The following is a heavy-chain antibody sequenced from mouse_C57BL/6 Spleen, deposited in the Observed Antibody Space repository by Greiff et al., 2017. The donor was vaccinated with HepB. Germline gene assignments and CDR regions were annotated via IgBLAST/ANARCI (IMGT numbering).Heavy chain of an antibody. Sequence: VQLKQSGAELVRPGASVTLSCKASGYTFTDYYMNWVKQSHGKSLEWIGVINPYNGGTSYNQKFKGKATLTVDKSSSTAYMELNSLTSEDSAVYYCAGATTVVATPYAMDYWGQGTSVTVSS. CDR2: INPYNGGT. V-gene: IGHV1-19*01. J-gene: IGHJ4*01. CDR1: GYTFTDYY. D-gene: IGHD1-1*01. CDR3: AGATTVVATPYAMDY.